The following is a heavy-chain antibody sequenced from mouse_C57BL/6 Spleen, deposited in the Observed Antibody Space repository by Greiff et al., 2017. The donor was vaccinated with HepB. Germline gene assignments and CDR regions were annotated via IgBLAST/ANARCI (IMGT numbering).Heavy chain of an antibody. J-gene: IGHJ4*01. CDR2: ISYDGSN. CDR3: ARRSDGYYGYAMDY. V-gene: IGHV3-6*01. D-gene: IGHD2-3*01. Sequence: EVQLQQSGPGLVKPSQSLSLTCSVTGYSITSGYYWNWIRQFPGNKLEWMGYISYDGSNNYNPSLKNRISITRDTSKNQFFLKLNSVTTEDTATYYCARRSDGYYGYAMDYWGQGTSVTVSS. CDR1: GYSITSGYY.